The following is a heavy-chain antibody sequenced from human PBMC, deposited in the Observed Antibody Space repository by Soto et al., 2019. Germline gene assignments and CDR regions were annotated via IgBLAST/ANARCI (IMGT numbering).Heavy chain of an antibody. J-gene: IGHJ1*01. CDR1: GGSISSSDW. V-gene: IGHV4-4*02. D-gene: IGHD2-15*01. Sequence: QVQLQESGPGLVKPSGTLSLTCAVSGGSISSSDWWSWVRQPPGKGLEWIGEVSHSGDTNYNPSLKRRVTISVDKSKNQFSLKLSSVTAADTAVYYCARVRGPCSEYLQHWGQGTLVTVSS. CDR3: ARVRGPCSEYLQH. CDR2: VSHSGDT.